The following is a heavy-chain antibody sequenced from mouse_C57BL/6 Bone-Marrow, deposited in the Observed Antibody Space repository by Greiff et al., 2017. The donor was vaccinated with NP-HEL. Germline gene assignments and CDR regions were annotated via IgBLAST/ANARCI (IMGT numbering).Heavy chain of an antibody. CDR3: ARNSAIVRYFDV. CDR2: IWSGGST. V-gene: IGHV2-2*01. J-gene: IGHJ1*03. D-gene: IGHD2-5*01. CDR1: GFSLTSYG. Sequence: QVQLQQSGPGLVQPSQSLSITCTVSGFSLTSYGVHWVRQSPGKGLEWLGVIWSGGSTDYNAAFISRLSISKDNSKSQVFFKMNSLQADDTAIYYCARNSAIVRYFDVWGTGTTVTVSS.